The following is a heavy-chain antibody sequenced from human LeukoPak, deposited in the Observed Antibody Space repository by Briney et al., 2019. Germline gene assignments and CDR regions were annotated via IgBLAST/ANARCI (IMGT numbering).Heavy chain of an antibody. CDR2: INLNSGGT. J-gene: IGHJ4*02. D-gene: IGHD3-10*01. V-gene: IGHV1-2*02. CDR3: ARVKGFGDQVAAYFDY. Sequence: GASVKVSCKASGYTFTGYYMHWVRQAPGQGLEWMGWINLNSGGTNYAQKFQGRVTMTRDTSISTAYMELSRLRSDDTAVYYCARVKGFGDQVAAYFDYWGQGTLVTVSS. CDR1: GYTFTGYY.